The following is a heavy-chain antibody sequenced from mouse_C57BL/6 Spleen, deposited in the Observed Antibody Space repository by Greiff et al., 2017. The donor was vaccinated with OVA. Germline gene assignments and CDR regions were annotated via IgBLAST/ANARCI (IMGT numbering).Heavy chain of an antibody. CDR2: IDPSDSET. D-gene: IGHD1-1*01. J-gene: IGHJ4*01. Sequence: QVQLQQSGAELVRPGSSVKLSCKASGYTFTSYWMHWVKQRPIQGLEWIGNIDPSDSETHYNQKFKDKATLTVDNSSSTAYMQLSSLTSEDSAVYYCARGDYGSSYGLAYAMDYWGQGTSVTVSS. V-gene: IGHV1-52*01. CDR3: ARGDYGSSYGLAYAMDY. CDR1: GYTFTSYW.